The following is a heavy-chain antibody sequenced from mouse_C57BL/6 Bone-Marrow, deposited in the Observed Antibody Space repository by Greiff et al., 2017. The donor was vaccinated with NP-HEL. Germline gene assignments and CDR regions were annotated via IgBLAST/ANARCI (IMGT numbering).Heavy chain of an antibody. V-gene: IGHV7-1*01. Sequence: EVMLVESGGGLVQSGRSLRLSCATSGFTFSDFYMEWVRQAPGKGLEWIAASRNKANDYTTEYSASVKGRFIVSRDTSQSILYLQMNALRAEDTAIYYCARDADGYYGSFDYWGQGTTLTVSS. CDR2: SRNKANDYTT. D-gene: IGHD2-3*01. CDR1: GFTFSDFY. J-gene: IGHJ2*01. CDR3: ARDADGYYGSFDY.